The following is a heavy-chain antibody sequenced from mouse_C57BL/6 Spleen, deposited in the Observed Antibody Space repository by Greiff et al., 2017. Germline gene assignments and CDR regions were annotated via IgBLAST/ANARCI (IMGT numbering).Heavy chain of an antibody. CDR2: IYPGDGDT. CDR3: ARSRDVHY. Sequence: QVQLQQSGPELVKPGASVKISCKASGYAFSSSWMNWVKQRPGKGLEWIGRIYPGDGDTNYNGKFKGKATLTADKSSSTAYIQLSSLTSEDSAVYFCARSRDVHYWGQGTTLTVSS. D-gene: IGHD3-3*01. CDR1: GYAFSSSW. J-gene: IGHJ2*01. V-gene: IGHV1-82*01.